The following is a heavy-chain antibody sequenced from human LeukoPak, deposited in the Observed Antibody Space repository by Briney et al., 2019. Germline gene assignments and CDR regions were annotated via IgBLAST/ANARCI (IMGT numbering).Heavy chain of an antibody. J-gene: IGHJ4*02. Sequence: GGSLRLSCAASGFTFSSYAMHWVHQAPGKGLEWVAVISYDGSNKYYADSVKGRFTISRDNSKNTLYLQMNSLRAEDTAVYYCARAFGTPMVRGVTTNGHKFDYWGQGTLVTVSS. D-gene: IGHD3-10*01. CDR2: ISYDGSNK. CDR3: ARAFGTPMVRGVTTNGHKFDY. V-gene: IGHV3-30-3*01. CDR1: GFTFSSYA.